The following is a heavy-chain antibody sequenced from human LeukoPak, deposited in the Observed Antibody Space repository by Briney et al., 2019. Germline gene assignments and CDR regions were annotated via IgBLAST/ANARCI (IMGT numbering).Heavy chain of an antibody. CDR2: ISYDGSNK. V-gene: IGHV3-30*01. CDR3: ARVREYYFDY. D-gene: IGHD3-10*01. CDR1: GFTFSSYA. J-gene: IGHJ4*02. Sequence: PGRSLRLSCAASGFTFSSYAMHWVRQAPGKGLEWVAVISYDGSNKYYADSVKGRFTISRDNSKNTLYLQMNSLRAEDTAVYYCARVREYYFDYWGQGTLVTVSS.